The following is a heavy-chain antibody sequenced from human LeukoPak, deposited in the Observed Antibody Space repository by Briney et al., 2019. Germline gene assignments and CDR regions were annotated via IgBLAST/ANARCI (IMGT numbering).Heavy chain of an antibody. CDR3: ARFGRYCSSTSCYRRYYFDY. V-gene: IGHV4-59*12. CDR2: IYYSGST. J-gene: IGHJ4*02. Sequence: SETLSLTCTVSGGSISSYYWSWIRQPPGKGLEWIGYIYYSGSTNYNPSLKSRVTISVDTSKNQFSLKLSSVTAADTAVYYCARFGRYCSSTSCYRRYYFDYWGQGTLVTVSS. CDR1: GGSISSYY. D-gene: IGHD2-2*01.